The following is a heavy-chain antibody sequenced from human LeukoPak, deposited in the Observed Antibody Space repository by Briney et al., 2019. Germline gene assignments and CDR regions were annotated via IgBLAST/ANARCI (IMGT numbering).Heavy chain of an antibody. V-gene: IGHV1-69*04. Sequence: SVKVSCKASGGSFSSYAISWVRQAPGQGLGWMGRIIPILGIANYAQKFQGRVTITADKSTSTAYMELSSLRSEDTAVYYCAIFSITIFGVVIQSPYWGQGTLVTVSS. CDR2: IIPILGIA. D-gene: IGHD3-3*01. CDR3: AIFSITIFGVVIQSPY. CDR1: GGSFSSYA. J-gene: IGHJ4*02.